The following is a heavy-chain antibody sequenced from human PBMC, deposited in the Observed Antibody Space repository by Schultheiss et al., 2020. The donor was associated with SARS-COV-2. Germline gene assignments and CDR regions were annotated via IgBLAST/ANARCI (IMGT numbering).Heavy chain of an antibody. V-gene: IGHV4-61*02. CDR3: VGGGDDDYGDYEASWFDP. Sequence: SQTLSLTCTVSGGSISSGSYYWSWIRQPAGKGLEWIGRIYTSGSTNYNPSLKSRVTISVDTSKNQFSLKLNSVTPEDTAVYYCVGGGDDDYGDYEASWFDPWGQGTLVTVSS. D-gene: IGHD4-17*01. CDR1: GGSISSGSYY. CDR2: IYTSGST. J-gene: IGHJ5*02.